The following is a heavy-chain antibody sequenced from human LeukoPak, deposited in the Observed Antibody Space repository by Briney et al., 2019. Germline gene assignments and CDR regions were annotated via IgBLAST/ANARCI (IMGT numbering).Heavy chain of an antibody. V-gene: IGHV3-48*03. CDR1: GFTFSSYE. Sequence: GASLRLSCAASGFTFSSYEMNWVRQAPGKGLEWVSYISSSGSTIYYADSVKGRFTISRDNAKNSLYLQMNSLRAEDTAVYYCARDPSQPYSSPYYFDYWGQGTLVTVSS. D-gene: IGHD6-19*01. CDR3: ARDPSQPYSSPYYFDY. CDR2: ISSSGSTI. J-gene: IGHJ4*02.